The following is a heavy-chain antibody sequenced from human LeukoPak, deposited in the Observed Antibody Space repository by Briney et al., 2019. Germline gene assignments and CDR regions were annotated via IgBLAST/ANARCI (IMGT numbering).Heavy chain of an antibody. CDR2: ISSSGSTI. V-gene: IGHV3-48*03. Sequence: GGSLRLSCGAAGFTFSSYEMNWVRQAPGKGLEWVSYISSSGSTIYYSDSVKGRFTISRDNAKNSLYLQMNSLRAEDTAVYYCARVGYSYGLDYFDYWGQGNLVTVSS. D-gene: IGHD5-18*01. CDR3: ARVGYSYGLDYFDY. CDR1: GFTFSSYE. J-gene: IGHJ4*02.